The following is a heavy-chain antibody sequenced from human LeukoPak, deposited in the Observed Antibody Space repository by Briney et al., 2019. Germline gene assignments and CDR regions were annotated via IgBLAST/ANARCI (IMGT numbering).Heavy chain of an antibody. Sequence: GGSLRLSCAASGFAFSNFAMHWVRQAPSKGLEWVAVVSYEGTIRYYTDSAKGRFTISRDNSNNIISLQMNNMTTEDTATYYCAREKFDSWGQGTLVTVSP. CDR1: GFAFSNFA. V-gene: IGHV3-30*14. J-gene: IGHJ5*01. CDR2: VSYEGTIR. CDR3: AREKFDS.